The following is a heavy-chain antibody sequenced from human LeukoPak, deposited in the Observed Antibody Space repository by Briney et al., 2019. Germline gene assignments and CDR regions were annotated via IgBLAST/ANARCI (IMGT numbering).Heavy chain of an antibody. V-gene: IGHV3-23*01. CDR2: ISGSGGST. J-gene: IGHJ5*02. Sequence: GGSLRLSCAASGFTFSSYAMSWVRQPPGKGLEWVSAISGSGGSTYYADSVKGRFTISRDNSKNTLYLQMNSLRAEDTAVYYCAKDSFLRGTPWSWGQGTLVTVSS. CDR1: GFTFSSYA. CDR3: AKDSFLRGTPWS. D-gene: IGHD3-10*01.